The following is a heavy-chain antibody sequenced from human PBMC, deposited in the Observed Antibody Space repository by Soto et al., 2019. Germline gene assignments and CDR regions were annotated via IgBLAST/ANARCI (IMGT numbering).Heavy chain of an antibody. CDR1: GYTFTSCG. V-gene: IGHV1-18*01. Sequence: QVQLVQSGAEVKKPGASVKVAFKAYGYTFTSCGISWVRRAHGRGLEWMGWISAYNGNTNYAQKLQGRVTMTTDTSTSTAYMELRSLRSDDTAVYYCARARGGEPNDYWGQGTLVTVSS. CDR2: ISAYNGNT. CDR3: ARARGGEPNDY. J-gene: IGHJ4*02. D-gene: IGHD2-21*01.